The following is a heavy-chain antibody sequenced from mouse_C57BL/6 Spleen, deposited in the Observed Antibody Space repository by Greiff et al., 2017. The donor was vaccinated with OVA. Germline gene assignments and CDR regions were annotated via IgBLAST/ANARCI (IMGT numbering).Heavy chain of an antibody. CDR1: GFTFSDYG. CDR2: LSNLAYCI. CDR3: ARHNGGGYSYYYAMDY. J-gene: IGHJ4*01. D-gene: IGHD1-1*02. V-gene: IGHV5-15*04. Sequence: EVMLVESGGGLVQPGGSLKLSCAASGFTFSDYGMAWVRQAPRKGPEWVAFLSNLAYCIYYADTVTGRFTISRENAQNTLYLEMSRLRSEDTAMYYCARHNGGGYSYYYAMDYWGQGTSVTVSS.